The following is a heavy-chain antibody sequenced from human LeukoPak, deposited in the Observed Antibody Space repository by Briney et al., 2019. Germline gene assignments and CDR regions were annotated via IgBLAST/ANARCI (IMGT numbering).Heavy chain of an antibody. CDR1: GGSFSGYY. D-gene: IGHD3-22*01. V-gene: IGHV4-34*01. CDR3: ARRAAYYYDSSGYYEALY. Sequence: SETLSLTCAVYGGSFSGYYWSWIRQPPGKGLEWIGEINHSGSTNYNPSLKSRVTISVDTSKNQFSLKLSSVTAADTAVYYCARRAAYYYDSSGYYEALYWGQGTLVTVSS. J-gene: IGHJ4*02. CDR2: INHSGST.